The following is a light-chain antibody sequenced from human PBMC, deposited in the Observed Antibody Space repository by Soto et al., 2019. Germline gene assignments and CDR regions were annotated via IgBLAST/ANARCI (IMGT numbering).Light chain of an antibody. Sequence: EIVLTQSPATLSLSPGEGATLSCRASQSVSSYLAWYQQKPGQAPRLLIYDASNRATGIPARFSGSGSGTDFALIISSLEPEDLAVYYCQQRSNWPVMFGLGTKVEV. J-gene: IGKJ1*01. CDR1: QSVSSY. CDR2: DAS. CDR3: QQRSNWPVM. V-gene: IGKV3-11*01.